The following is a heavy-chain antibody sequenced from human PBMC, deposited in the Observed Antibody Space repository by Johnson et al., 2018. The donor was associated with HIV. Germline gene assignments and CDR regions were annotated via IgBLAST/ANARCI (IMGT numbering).Heavy chain of an antibody. Sequence: VQLVESGGGLVKPGGSLKLSCAASGFSFSDAWVSWVRQAPGKGLEWVGHIKSKSDGGTVDHGAPVKGRFTISRDDSKSTLYLQMITLKTEDTAVYYCTTVASCIRTVGAVDIWGQGTMVTVSS. V-gene: IGHV3-15*01. CDR1: GFSFSDAW. CDR2: IKSKSDGGTV. CDR3: TTVASCIRTVGAVDI. D-gene: IGHD2-15*01. J-gene: IGHJ3*02.